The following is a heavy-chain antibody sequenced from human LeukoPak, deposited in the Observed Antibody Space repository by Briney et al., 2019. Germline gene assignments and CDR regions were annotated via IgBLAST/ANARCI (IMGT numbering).Heavy chain of an antibody. J-gene: IGHJ4*02. CDR1: GFTFSRNA. CDR3: VRAHQAADQGGRIFDY. Sequence: PGGSLRLSCAASGFTFSRNAMSWVRQAPGKGLVWVSRINSDGSSTSYADSVKGRFTISRDNAKNTLYLEMNSLRAEDTAVYYCVRAHQAADQGGRIFDYWGQGTLVTVSS. D-gene: IGHD2-2*01. V-gene: IGHV3-74*01. CDR2: INSDGSST.